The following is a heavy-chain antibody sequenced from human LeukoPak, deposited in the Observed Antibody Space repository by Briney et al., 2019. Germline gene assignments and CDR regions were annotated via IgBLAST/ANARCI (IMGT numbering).Heavy chain of an antibody. Sequence: SETLSLTCTVSGGSISSYYWSWLRQPAGKGLEWIGRIYTSGSTNYNPSLKSRVTMSVDTSKNQFSLKLSSVTAADTAVYYCARVAGYCGSTSCYKGRSWFDPWGQGTLVTVSS. CDR3: ARVAGYCGSTSCYKGRSWFDP. CDR1: GGSISSYY. D-gene: IGHD2-2*02. V-gene: IGHV4-4*07. CDR2: IYTSGST. J-gene: IGHJ5*02.